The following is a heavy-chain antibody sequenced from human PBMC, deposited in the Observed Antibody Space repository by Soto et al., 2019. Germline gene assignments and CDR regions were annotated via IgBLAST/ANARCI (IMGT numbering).Heavy chain of an antibody. CDR2: IYYSGST. D-gene: IGHD2-15*01. Sequence: SETLSLTCTVSGGSISSYYWSWIRQPPGKGLEWIGYIYYSGSTNYNPSLKSRVTISVDTSKNQFSLKLSSVTAADTAVYYCARSKPRRYCSGGSCYGIAFDIWGQGTMVTVSS. CDR3: ARSKPRRYCSGGSCYGIAFDI. CDR1: GGSISSYY. J-gene: IGHJ3*02. V-gene: IGHV4-59*01.